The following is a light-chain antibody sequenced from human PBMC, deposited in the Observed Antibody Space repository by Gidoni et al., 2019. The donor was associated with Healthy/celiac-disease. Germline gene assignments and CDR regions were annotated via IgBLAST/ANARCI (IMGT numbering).Light chain of an antibody. CDR3: QQYYSTPRT. CDR2: WAS. V-gene: IGKV4-1*01. J-gene: IGKJ1*01. Sequence: IVMTQSPDSLAVSLGERATINCKSSQSVLYTSNNKNYLAWYQQKPGQPPKLLIYWASTREYGVPDRFSGSGSGTDFTLTISSLQAEDVAVYYCQQYYSTPRTFXQXTKVEIK. CDR1: QSVLYTSNNKNY.